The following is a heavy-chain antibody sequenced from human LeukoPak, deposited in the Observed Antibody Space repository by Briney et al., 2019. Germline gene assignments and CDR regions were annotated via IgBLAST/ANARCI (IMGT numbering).Heavy chain of an antibody. V-gene: IGHV4-30-4*08. CDR1: GGSISSGDYY. Sequence: SQTLSLTCTVSGGSISSGDYYWSWIRQPPGKGLEWIGYIYYSGSTYYNPSLKSRVTISVDTSKNQFSLKLSSVTAADTAVYYCAREGVDTATALDYWGQGTLVTVSS. D-gene: IGHD5-18*01. CDR2: IYYSGST. CDR3: AREGVDTATALDY. J-gene: IGHJ4*02.